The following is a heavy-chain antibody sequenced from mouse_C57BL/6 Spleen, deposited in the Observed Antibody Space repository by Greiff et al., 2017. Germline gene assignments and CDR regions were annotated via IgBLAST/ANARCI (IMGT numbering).Heavy chain of an antibody. V-gene: IGHV1-53*01. CDR3: ARERVYYYGSSSYWYFDV. D-gene: IGHD1-1*01. CDR2: INPSNGGT. J-gene: IGHJ1*03. CDR1: GYTFTSYW. Sequence: VQLQQPGTELVKPGASVKLSCKASGYTFTSYWMHWVKQRPGQGLEWIGNINPSNGGTNYNEKFKSKATLTVDKSSSTAYMQLSSLTSEDSAVYYCARERVYYYGSSSYWYFDVWGTGTTVTVSS.